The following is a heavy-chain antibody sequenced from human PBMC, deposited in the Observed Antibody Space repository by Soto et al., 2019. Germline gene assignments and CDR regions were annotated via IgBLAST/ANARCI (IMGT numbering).Heavy chain of an antibody. CDR1: GFTFSSYA. D-gene: IGHD3-3*01. CDR2: ISGSGGST. Sequence: EVQLLESGGGLVQPGGSLRLSCAASGFTFSSYAMSRVRQAPGKGLEWVSAISGSGGSTYYADSVKGRFTISRDNSKNTLYLQMNSLRAEDTAVYYCAKDLRMYYDFWSGLDYWGQGTLVTVSS. J-gene: IGHJ4*02. V-gene: IGHV3-23*01. CDR3: AKDLRMYYDFWSGLDY.